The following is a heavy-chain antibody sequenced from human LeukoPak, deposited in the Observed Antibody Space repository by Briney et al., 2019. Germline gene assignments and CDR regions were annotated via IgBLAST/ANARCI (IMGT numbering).Heavy chain of an antibody. Sequence: SQTLSLTCTVSGGSISSGSYYWSWIRQPAGKGLEWIGRIYTSGSTNYNPSLKSRVTISVDTSKNQFSLKLSSVTAADTAVYYCARDVPSNYDWFDPGGQGTLVTVSS. CDR1: GGSISSGSYY. J-gene: IGHJ5*02. V-gene: IGHV4-61*02. CDR3: ARDVPSNYDWFDP. D-gene: IGHD4-11*01. CDR2: IYTSGST.